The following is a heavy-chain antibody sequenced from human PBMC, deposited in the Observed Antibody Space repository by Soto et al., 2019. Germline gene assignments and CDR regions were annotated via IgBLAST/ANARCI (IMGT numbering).Heavy chain of an antibody. CDR1: GFTLSSYS. CDR2: ISSSSSTI. Sequence: GGSLRLSCAASGFTLSSYSMNWVRQAPGKGLEWVSYISSSSSTIYYADSVQGRFTISRDNAKNSLYLQMNSLRAEDTAVYYCARDYYGSGSYYYYYYMDVWGKGTTVTVSS. CDR3: ARDYYGSGSYYYYYYMDV. J-gene: IGHJ6*03. V-gene: IGHV3-48*01. D-gene: IGHD3-10*01.